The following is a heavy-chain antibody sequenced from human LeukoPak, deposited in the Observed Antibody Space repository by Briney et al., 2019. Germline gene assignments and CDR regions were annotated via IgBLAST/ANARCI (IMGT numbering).Heavy chain of an antibody. CDR1: GFTFSSYA. D-gene: IGHD6-19*01. Sequence: GGSLRLSCAASGFTFSSYAMGWVRQAPGKGLEWASVISGGGGSTFYADSVKGRFTISRDNSKNTLYLQMNNLRAEDTALYYCAKNQGQWLVPVDYWGQGTLVTVSS. J-gene: IGHJ4*02. V-gene: IGHV3-23*01. CDR3: AKNQGQWLVPVDY. CDR2: ISGGGGST.